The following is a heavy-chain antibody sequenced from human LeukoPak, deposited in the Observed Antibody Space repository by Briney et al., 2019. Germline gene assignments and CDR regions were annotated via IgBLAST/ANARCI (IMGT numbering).Heavy chain of an antibody. Sequence: GGSLRLSCAASGFTFSSYGMHWVRQAPGKGLEWVGRIKSKTDGGTTDYAAPVKGRFTISRDDSKNTLYLQMNSLKTEDTAVYYCTTDLYSYGEQGSDYWGQGTLVTVSS. D-gene: IGHD5-18*01. V-gene: IGHV3-15*01. CDR2: IKSKTDGGTT. J-gene: IGHJ4*02. CDR3: TTDLYSYGEQGSDY. CDR1: GFTFSSYG.